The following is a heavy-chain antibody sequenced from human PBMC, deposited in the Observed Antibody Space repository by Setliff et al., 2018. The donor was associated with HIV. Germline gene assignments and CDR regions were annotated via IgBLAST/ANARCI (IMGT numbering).Heavy chain of an antibody. CDR3: VRYIGAAAGYIDH. V-gene: IGHV5-51*01. CDR2: IYPGDSDS. J-gene: IGHJ4*02. Sequence: GESLKISCHLSGYSFVDFWIGWVRQMPGKGLEWVGSIYPGDSDSRYSPSFQGQVTISADKSTTTAYLDWARLKASDTAMYYCVRYIGAAAGYIDHWGQGTLVTVSS. D-gene: IGHD6-25*01. CDR1: GYSFVDFW.